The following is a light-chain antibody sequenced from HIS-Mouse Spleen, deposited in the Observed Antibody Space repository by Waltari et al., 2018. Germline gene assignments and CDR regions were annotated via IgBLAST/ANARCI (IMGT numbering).Light chain of an antibody. CDR3: SSYTSSSTLV. V-gene: IGLV2-18*02. J-gene: IGLJ2*01. CDR1: SSDVGSYNR. Sequence: QSALTQPPSVSGSPGQSVTISCTGTSSDVGSYNRVSWYQQPPGTAPKLMIYEVSNRPSGVPDRVSGSKSGNTASRTISGLQAEDEADYYCSSYTSSSTLVFGGGTKLTVL. CDR2: EVS.